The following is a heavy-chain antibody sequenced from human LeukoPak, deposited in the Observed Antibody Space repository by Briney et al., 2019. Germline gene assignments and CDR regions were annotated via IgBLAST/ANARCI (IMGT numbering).Heavy chain of an antibody. J-gene: IGHJ3*02. CDR3: ARDETSKGDAFDI. Sequence: SETLSLTCTVSGGSITTYYWSWNRQPPGKGLEWIGYIHSSGSTNYNPSLKDRLTISIDTSKNQFSLKLNSVTAADTAVYYCARDETSKGDAFDIWGQGTMVTVSS. CDR1: GGSITTYY. V-gene: IGHV4-59*01. CDR2: IHSSGST.